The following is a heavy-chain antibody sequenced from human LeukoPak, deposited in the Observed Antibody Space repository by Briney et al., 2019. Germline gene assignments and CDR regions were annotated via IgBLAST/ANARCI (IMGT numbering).Heavy chain of an antibody. CDR2: IYYSGST. V-gene: IGHV4-31*03. J-gene: IGHJ4*02. CDR3: ARGSFMITFGGVIAGKNYFDS. D-gene: IGHD3-16*02. Sequence: PPQTLSLTCTVYAGSISSGGYDWSWIRQHPGKGLDWFGYIYYSGSTYYNPPLKSRITISVAPSKNQFSLTLSSVTAADTAVYSCARGSFMITFGGVIAGKNYFDSWGQRTLVTVSS. CDR1: AGSISSGGYD.